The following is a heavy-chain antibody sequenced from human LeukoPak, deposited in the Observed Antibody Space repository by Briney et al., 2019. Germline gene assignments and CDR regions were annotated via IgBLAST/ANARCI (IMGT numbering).Heavy chain of an antibody. J-gene: IGHJ4*02. CDR3: VSGYCSSTTCYRGAY. D-gene: IGHD2-2*03. CDR1: GFTFSNYG. CDR2: ISDDGSSA. V-gene: IGHV3-74*01. Sequence: GRSLRLSCAASGFTFSNYGMHWVRQAPGKGLLWVSRISDDGSSANYADSVQGRFTISRDNAKNTVYLQMHSLRAEDTAVYYCVSGYCSSTTCYRGAYWGQGTLVTVSS.